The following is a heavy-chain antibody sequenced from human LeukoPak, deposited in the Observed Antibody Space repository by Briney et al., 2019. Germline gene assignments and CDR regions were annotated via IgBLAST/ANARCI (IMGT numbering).Heavy chain of an antibody. CDR1: GFTFSSYG. Sequence: GGSLRLSCAASGFTFSSYGMHWVRQAPGKGLEWVGHIKSKTDGGTTDYTAPVKGRFTISRDDSKNTLYLQMNSLKTEDTAVYYCTTDPPYDSSGHNFDYWGQGTLVTVSS. J-gene: IGHJ4*02. V-gene: IGHV3-15*01. D-gene: IGHD3-22*01. CDR2: IKSKTDGGTT. CDR3: TTDPPYDSSGHNFDY.